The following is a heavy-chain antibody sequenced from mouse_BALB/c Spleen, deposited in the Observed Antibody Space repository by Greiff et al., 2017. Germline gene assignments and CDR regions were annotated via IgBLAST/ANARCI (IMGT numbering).Heavy chain of an antibody. J-gene: IGHJ4*01. V-gene: IGHV2-9-2*01. CDR1: GFSLTSYD. CDR2: IWTGGGT. Sequence: QVQLKESGPGLVAPSQSLSITCTVSGFSLTSYDISWIRQPPGKGLEWLGVIWTGGGTNYNSAFMSRLSISKDNSKSQVFLKMNSLQTDDTAIYYCVRGKGGIDYAMDYWGQGTSVTVSS. CDR3: VRGKGGIDYAMDY.